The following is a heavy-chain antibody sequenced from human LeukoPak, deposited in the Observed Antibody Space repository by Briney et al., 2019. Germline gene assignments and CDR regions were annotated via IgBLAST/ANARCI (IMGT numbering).Heavy chain of an antibody. Sequence: ASVKVSCKTSGYSFTDYYMHWVRQAPGQGLEWMGWINPNSGGTSSAQKFQGRVTMTRDTSITTIYMEVSWLTSDDTAIYYCARADRLHGGPYLIGPWGQGTLVTVSS. CDR1: GYSFTDYY. D-gene: IGHD2-21*01. CDR3: ARADRLHGGPYLIGP. CDR2: INPNSGGT. V-gene: IGHV1-2*02. J-gene: IGHJ5*02.